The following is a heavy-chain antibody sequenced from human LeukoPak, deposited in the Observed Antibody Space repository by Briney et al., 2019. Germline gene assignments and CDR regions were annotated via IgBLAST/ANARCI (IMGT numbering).Heavy chain of an antibody. CDR3: AFCGGDCGGAFDV. CDR2: MTPNSGNT. V-gene: IGHV1-8*01. Sequence: ASVKVSCKASGYTFTNYDINWLRQATGQGLEWMAWMTPNSGNTGHAQKFQGRLTMTRDISISTAYMELSSLRSEDMAVYYCAFCGGDCGGAFDVWGQGTMVTVSS. J-gene: IGHJ3*01. D-gene: IGHD2-21*02. CDR1: GYTFTNYD.